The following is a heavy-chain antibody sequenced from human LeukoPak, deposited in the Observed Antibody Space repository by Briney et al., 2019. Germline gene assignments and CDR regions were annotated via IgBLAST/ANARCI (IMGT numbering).Heavy chain of an antibody. CDR2: IYYSGST. CDR1: GGSISSYY. V-gene: IGHV4-59*01. CDR3: ARATAVAGRLYYGMDV. J-gene: IGHJ6*02. Sequence: SETLSLTCTVSGGSISSYYWSWIRQPPGKGLEWMGYIYYSGSTNYNPSLKSRVTISVDTSKKQFSLKLSSVTAADTAVYYCARATAVAGRLYYGMDVWGQGTTVTVSS. D-gene: IGHD6-19*01.